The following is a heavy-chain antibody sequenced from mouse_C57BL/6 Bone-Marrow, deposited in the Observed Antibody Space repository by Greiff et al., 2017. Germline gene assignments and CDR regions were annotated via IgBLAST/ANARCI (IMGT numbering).Heavy chain of an antibody. J-gene: IGHJ1*03. D-gene: IGHD2-3*01. V-gene: IGHV1-63*01. CDR2: IYPGGGYT. CDR3: ARRDDGYFDV. CDR1: GYTFTNYW. Sequence: VQLQQSGAELVRPGTSVKMSCKVSGYTFTNYWIGWAKQRPGHGLEWIGDIYPGGGYTNYNEKFKGKATLTADKSSSTAYMQFSSLTSEDSAIYYCARRDDGYFDVWGTGTTVTVSS.